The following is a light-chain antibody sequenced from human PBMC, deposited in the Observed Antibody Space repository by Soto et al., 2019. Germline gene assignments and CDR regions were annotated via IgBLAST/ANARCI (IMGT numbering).Light chain of an antibody. CDR2: GAS. J-gene: IGKJ1*01. V-gene: IGKV3-20*01. CDR3: QQYGTSRT. CDR1: QSVSSSY. Sequence: EIVLTQSAGTLSLSPGERATLSFRASQSVSSSYLAWYQQKPGKAPRLPIYGASSRATDIPDRFSGSGSGTDFTLTISKSEPEDFALYYCQQYGTSRTFGQGTKVE.